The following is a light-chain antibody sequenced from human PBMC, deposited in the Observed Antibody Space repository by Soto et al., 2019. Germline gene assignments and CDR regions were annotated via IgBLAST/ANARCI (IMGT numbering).Light chain of an antibody. V-gene: IGKV3-20*01. Sequence: EIVLTQSPGTLSLSPGERATLSCRASPSVSSSYLAWYQQKPGQAPSLLIYGASTRATGIPARFSGSGSWSDFTLTISGLEPEDVAVYYCQQFGNSPYTFGQGTRLEIK. CDR1: PSVSSSY. CDR3: QQFGNSPYT. J-gene: IGKJ2*01. CDR2: GAS.